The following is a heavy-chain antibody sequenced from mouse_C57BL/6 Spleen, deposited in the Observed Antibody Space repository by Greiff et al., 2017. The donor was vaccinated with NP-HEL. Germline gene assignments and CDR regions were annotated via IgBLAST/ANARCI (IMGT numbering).Heavy chain of an antibody. V-gene: IGHV14-4*01. CDR2: IDPENGDT. CDR3: TIYYYGSSPYAMDY. J-gene: IGHJ4*01. D-gene: IGHD1-1*01. CDR1: GFNIKDDY. Sequence: QLQQSGAELVRPGASVKLSCTASGFNIKDDYMHWVKQRPEQGLEWIGWIDPENGDTEYASKFQGKATITADTSSHTAYLQLSSLTSEDTAVYYCTIYYYGSSPYAMDYWGQGTSVTVSS.